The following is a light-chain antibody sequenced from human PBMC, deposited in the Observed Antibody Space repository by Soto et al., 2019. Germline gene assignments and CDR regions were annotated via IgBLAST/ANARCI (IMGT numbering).Light chain of an antibody. CDR3: QQFGRSPL. J-gene: IGKJ5*01. CDR1: QSVSSSY. V-gene: IGKV3-20*01. CDR2: GAS. Sequence: EIVLTQSPGTLSLSPGERATLSCRASQSVSSSYLAWYQQKPGQAPRLLIYGASSRATGIPDRFSGRGSGTDFTLTISRLEPEDFAVYYCQQFGRSPLFGQGTRLEIK.